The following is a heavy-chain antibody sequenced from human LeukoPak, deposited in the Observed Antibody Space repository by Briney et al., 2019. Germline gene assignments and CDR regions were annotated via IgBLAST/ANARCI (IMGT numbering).Heavy chain of an antibody. CDR3: ASYSHYYGSGSDNDY. V-gene: IGHV3-21*01. J-gene: IGHJ4*02. CDR1: GFTFSSYS. D-gene: IGHD3-10*01. Sequence: GGSLRLSCAASGFTFSSYSMNWVRQAPGKGLEWVSSISSSSSYIYYADSVKGRFTISRDNAKNSLYLQMNSLRAEDTAVYHCASYSHYYGSGSDNDYWGQGTLVTVSS. CDR2: ISSSSSYI.